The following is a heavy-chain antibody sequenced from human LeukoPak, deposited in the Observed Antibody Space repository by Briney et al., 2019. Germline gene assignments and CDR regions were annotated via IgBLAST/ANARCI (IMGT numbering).Heavy chain of an antibody. Sequence: ASVKVSCKASGGTFSSYAISWVRQAPGQGLEWMGRINAGNGNTKYSQKFQGRVTITRDTSASTAYMELSSLRSEDTAVYYCARGYSSGWTFDYWGQGTLVTVSS. J-gene: IGHJ4*02. CDR2: INAGNGNT. CDR1: GGTFSSYA. D-gene: IGHD6-19*01. V-gene: IGHV1-3*01. CDR3: ARGYSSGWTFDY.